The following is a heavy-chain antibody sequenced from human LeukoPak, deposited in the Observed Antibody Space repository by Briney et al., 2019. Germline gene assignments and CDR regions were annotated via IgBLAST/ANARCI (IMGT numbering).Heavy chain of an antibody. CDR2: TYYRSKWYN. Sequence: SQTLSLTCAISGDSVSSNSAAWNWIRQSPSRGLEWLGGTYYRSKWYNDYAVSVKSRITINPDTSKNQFSLQLNSVTPEDTAVYYCARGHNSSWYLGDYWGRGTLVTVSS. J-gene: IGHJ4*02. CDR3: ARGHNSSWYLGDY. CDR1: GDSVSSNSAA. V-gene: IGHV6-1*01. D-gene: IGHD6-13*01.